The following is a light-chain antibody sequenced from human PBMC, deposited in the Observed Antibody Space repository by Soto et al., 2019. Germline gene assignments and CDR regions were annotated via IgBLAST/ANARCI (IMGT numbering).Light chain of an antibody. CDR3: QQRSNWPRLT. Sequence: EIVLTQSPATLSLSPGERAALSCRASQSISTSLAWYQQKPGQAPRLLIYDASTRATGIPARFSGSGSGTDFTLTISSLESEDFAVYYCQQRSNWPRLTFGGGTKVDIK. CDR1: QSISTS. V-gene: IGKV3-11*01. CDR2: DAS. J-gene: IGKJ4*01.